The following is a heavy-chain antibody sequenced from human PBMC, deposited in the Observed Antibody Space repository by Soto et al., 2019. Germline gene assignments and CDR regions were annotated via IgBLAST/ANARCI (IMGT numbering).Heavy chain of an antibody. J-gene: IGHJ4*02. CDR1: GGSFSGYY. V-gene: IGHV4-34*01. D-gene: IGHD3-10*01. Sequence: SETLSLTCAVYGGSFSGYYWSWIRQPPGKGLEWIGEINHSGSTNYNPSLKSRVTISVDTSKNQFSLKLSSVTAADTAVYYCNMVRGVVHDYWGQGTLVTVSS. CDR2: INHSGST. CDR3: NMVRGVVHDY.